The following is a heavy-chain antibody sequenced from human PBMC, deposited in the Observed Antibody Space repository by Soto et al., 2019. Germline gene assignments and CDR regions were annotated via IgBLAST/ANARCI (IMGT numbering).Heavy chain of an antibody. CDR1: GYTFTSYG. V-gene: IGHV1-18*01. CDR3: ARTEGVVAALGGWFDP. J-gene: IGHJ5*02. Sequence: ASVKVSCKASGYTFTSYGISWVRQAPGQGLEWMGWISAYNGNTNYAQKLQGRVTMTTDTSTSTAYMELRSLRSDDTAVYYCARTEGVVAALGGWFDPWGQGXLVTVSS. CDR2: ISAYNGNT. D-gene: IGHD2-15*01.